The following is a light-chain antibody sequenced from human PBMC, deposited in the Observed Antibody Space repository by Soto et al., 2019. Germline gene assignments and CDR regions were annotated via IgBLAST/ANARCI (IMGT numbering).Light chain of an antibody. CDR1: SSDVGVYNS. Sequence: QSALTQPASVSGSPGQSITISCTGTSSDVGVYNSVSWYQQHPGKAPKHMIYDVSNRPSGVSIRFSGSQSGNTASLTISGLQAEDEADYYCTSYTNSRTLVVFGGGTKVTVL. CDR3: TSYTNSRTLVV. V-gene: IGLV2-14*01. CDR2: DVS. J-gene: IGLJ2*01.